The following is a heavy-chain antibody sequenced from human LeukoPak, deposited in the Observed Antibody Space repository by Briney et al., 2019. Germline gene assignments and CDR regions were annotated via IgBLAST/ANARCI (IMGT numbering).Heavy chain of an antibody. D-gene: IGHD3-10*01. CDR2: INHSGST. CDR1: GGSFSGYY. V-gene: IGHV4-34*01. J-gene: IGHJ4*02. CDR3: ARLKIMVRGVITLYYFDY. Sequence: SSETLSLTCAVYGGSFSGYYWSWIRQPPGKGLEWIGEINHSGSTNYNPSLKSRVTISVDTSKNQFSLKLSSVTAADTAVYYCARLKIMVRGVITLYYFDYWGQGTLVTVSS.